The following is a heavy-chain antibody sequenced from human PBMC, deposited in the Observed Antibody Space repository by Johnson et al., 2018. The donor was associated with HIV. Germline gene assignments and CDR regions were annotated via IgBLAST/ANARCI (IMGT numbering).Heavy chain of an antibody. V-gene: IGHV3-49*04. J-gene: IGHJ3*02. Sequence: VQLVESGGGLVQPGRSLRLSCTASGFTFGDYAMSWVRQAPGKGLEWVGFIRSKAYGGTTDYAAPVKGRFTISRDDSKNTLYLQMNSLKTEDTAVYYCTTDWVDYYDSSGYYYDAFDIWGQGTMVTVSS. CDR2: IRSKAYGGTT. D-gene: IGHD3-22*01. CDR1: GFTFGDYA. CDR3: TTDWVDYYDSSGYYYDAFDI.